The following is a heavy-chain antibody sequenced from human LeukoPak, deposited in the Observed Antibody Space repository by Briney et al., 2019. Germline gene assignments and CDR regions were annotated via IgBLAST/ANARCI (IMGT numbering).Heavy chain of an antibody. D-gene: IGHD3-10*01. Sequence: GGSLRLSCAASGFTFRNYVIHWVRQAPGKGLEWVAVTSSDLNVKLYADSVKGRLTISRDNSRSTLYLQMNSLRPEDTAIYYCAREGYYGSGSPPSLYFDYWGQGTLVTVSS. V-gene: IGHV3-30-3*01. CDR3: AREGYYGSGSPPSLYFDY. J-gene: IGHJ4*02. CDR2: TSSDLNVK. CDR1: GFTFRNYV.